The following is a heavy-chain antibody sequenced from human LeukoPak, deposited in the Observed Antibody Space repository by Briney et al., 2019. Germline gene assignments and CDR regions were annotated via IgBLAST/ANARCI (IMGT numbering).Heavy chain of an antibody. V-gene: IGHV1-2*02. CDR3: ARGDDYGDYYYYGMDV. J-gene: IGHJ6*02. D-gene: IGHD4-17*01. CDR2: INPNSGGT. Sequence: SVTDSCKASGYTFTGYYMHWVRPAPGQGLEWMGWINPNSGGTNYVHKFHGRVTMTRDTSISTAYMELSRLRSDDTAVYYCARGDDYGDYYYYGMDVWGQGTTVTVSS. CDR1: GYTFTGYY.